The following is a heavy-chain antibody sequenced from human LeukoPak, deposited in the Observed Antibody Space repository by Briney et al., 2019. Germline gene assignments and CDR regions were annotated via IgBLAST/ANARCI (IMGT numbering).Heavy chain of an antibody. CDR3: ARGPRGPRRNWFDP. V-gene: IGHV1-8*01. CDR1: GYTFASYD. CDR2: MNPNSGNT. Sequence: GASVKVSCKASGYTFASYDINWVRQATGQGLEWMGWMNPNSGNTGYAQKFQGRVTMTRNTSISTAYMELSSLRSEDTAVYYCARGPRGPRRNWFDPWGQGTLVTVSS. J-gene: IGHJ5*02. D-gene: IGHD3-10*01.